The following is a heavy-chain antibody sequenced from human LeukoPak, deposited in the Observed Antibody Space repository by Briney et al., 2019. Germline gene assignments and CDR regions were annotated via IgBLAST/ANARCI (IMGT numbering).Heavy chain of an antibody. D-gene: IGHD1-26*01. CDR2: IYYSGRT. V-gene: IGHV4-59*01. CDR3: ARDSGSYYDY. J-gene: IGHJ4*02. CDR1: GGSISSYY. Sequence: AEPLSLTCTVSGGSISSYYWRWIRQPPGKGLGWMAYIYYSGRTNYNPSLKSRVPISVDASKNQFSLKLSSVTAADTAVYYCARDSGSYYDYWGQGTLVTVSS.